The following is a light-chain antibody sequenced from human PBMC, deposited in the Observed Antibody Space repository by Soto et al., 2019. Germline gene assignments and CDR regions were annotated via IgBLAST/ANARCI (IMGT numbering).Light chain of an antibody. CDR2: AAS. V-gene: IGKV3-15*01. CDR3: QQYGSSLFT. Sequence: EIVMTQSPATLSVSPGERATLSCRASQSISSNLVWYQQKPGQAPRLLIYAASTRATGIPARFSGSGSGTEFTLTINSLQSEDFAVYYCQQYGSSLFTFGPGTKVDIK. CDR1: QSISSN. J-gene: IGKJ3*01.